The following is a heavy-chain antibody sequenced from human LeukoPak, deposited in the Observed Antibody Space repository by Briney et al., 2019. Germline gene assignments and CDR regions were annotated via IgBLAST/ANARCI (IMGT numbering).Heavy chain of an antibody. CDR1: GGYFSGYY. CDR2: INHSGST. CDR3: ARAVRSYGSGSYLVY. J-gene: IGHJ4*02. D-gene: IGHD3-10*01. V-gene: IGHV4-34*01. Sequence: SETLSLTCAVYGGYFSGYYWSWIRQPPGKGLEWIGEINHSGSTNYNPSLKSRVTISVDTSKNQFSLKLSSVTAADTAVYYCARAVRSYGSGSYLVYWGQGTLVTVSS.